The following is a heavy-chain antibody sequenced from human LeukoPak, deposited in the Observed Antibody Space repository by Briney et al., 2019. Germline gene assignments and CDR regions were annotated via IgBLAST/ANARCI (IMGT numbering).Heavy chain of an antibody. CDR3: AREAARRTTSFDY. Sequence: ASVKVSCMASRYTLTRYHLLWVRQPPGQGLEWMGIINPSGGSTSYAQKFQGRVTMTRDKSTSTMYMELRSLSAEDTAVHYCAREAARRTTSFDYWGQGTMVSVSS. CDR2: INPSGGST. D-gene: IGHD6-13*01. V-gene: IGHV1-46*01. CDR1: RYTLTRYH. J-gene: IGHJ4*02.